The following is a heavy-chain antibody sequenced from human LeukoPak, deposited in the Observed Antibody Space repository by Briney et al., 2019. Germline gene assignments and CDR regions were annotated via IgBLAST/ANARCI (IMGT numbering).Heavy chain of an antibody. V-gene: IGHV3-53*05. CDR2: IYSGGST. CDR3: ARDPRDYYDSSGIDY. Sequence: PGGSLRLSCAASGFTVSSNYMSWVRQAPGKGLEWVSVIYSGGSTYYADSVKGRFTISRDNSKNTLYLQMNSLRAEDTAVYYCARDPRDYYDSSGIDYWGQGTLVTVSS. D-gene: IGHD3-22*01. CDR1: GFTVSSNY. J-gene: IGHJ4*02.